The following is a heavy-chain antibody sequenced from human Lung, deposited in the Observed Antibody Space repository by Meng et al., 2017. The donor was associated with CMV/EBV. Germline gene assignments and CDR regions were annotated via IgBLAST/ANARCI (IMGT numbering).Heavy chain of an antibody. CDR2: VFYSGST. CDR1: GGTIKINSFY. D-gene: IGHD1-26*01. V-gene: IGHV4-39*01. J-gene: IGHJ4*02. CDR3: ARHFGSGSYPFDY. Sequence: SETLSLXCAVSGGTIKINSFYWAWIRQTPGQGLEWIGSVFYSGSTYYNPSLKSRVTISVDTSKNQFSLNVYSVTAADTAVFYCARHFGSGSYPFDYWGQGTLVTVSS.